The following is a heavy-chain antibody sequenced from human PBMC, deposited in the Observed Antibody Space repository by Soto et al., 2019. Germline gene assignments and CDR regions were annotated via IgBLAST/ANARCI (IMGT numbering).Heavy chain of an antibody. J-gene: IGHJ5*02. CDR3: AKDSSPTTVTTEMVFAP. Sequence: SLRLSCAASGFTFEDYAMHWVRQAPGKGLEWVSGISWNSGSIGYADSVKGRFTISRDNAKNSLYLQMNSLRAEDTALYYCAKDSSPTTVTTEMVFAPWGQGTLVPVSS. V-gene: IGHV3-9*01. D-gene: IGHD4-17*01. CDR1: GFTFEDYA. CDR2: ISWNSGSI.